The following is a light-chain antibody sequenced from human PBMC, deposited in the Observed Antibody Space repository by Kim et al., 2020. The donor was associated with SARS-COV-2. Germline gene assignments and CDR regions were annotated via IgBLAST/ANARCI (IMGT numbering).Light chain of an antibody. CDR1: SLRTYY. V-gene: IGLV3-19*01. Sequence: SYELTQDPAVSVALGQTVRITCQGDSLRTYYASWYQQKPGQAPVLVIHGKNNRPSGIPDRFSGSSSGNTASLTITGTQAEDEADYYCNSRGSSGNHVVFAGGTQLTVL. J-gene: IGLJ2*01. CDR3: NSRGSSGNHVV. CDR2: GKN.